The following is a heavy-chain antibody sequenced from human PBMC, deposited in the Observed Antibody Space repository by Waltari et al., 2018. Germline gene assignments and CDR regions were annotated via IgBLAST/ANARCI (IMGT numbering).Heavy chain of an antibody. D-gene: IGHD3-22*01. CDR2: INTNTGNP. CDR3: ARDSSGTYYYYGMDV. Sequence: QVQLVQSGSELKKPGASVKVSCKASGYTFTSYAMTWVRQAPGQGLEWMGGINTNTGNPTYAQVFTGRFVFSLDTSVSTAYLQISSLKAEDTAVYYCARDSSGTYYYYGMDVWGQGTTVTVSS. J-gene: IGHJ6*02. V-gene: IGHV7-4-1*02. CDR1: GYTFTSYA.